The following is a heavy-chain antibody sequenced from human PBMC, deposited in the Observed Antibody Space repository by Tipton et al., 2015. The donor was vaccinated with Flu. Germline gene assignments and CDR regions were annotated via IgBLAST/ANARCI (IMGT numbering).Heavy chain of an antibody. CDR1: GFTFTSHW. D-gene: IGHD6-19*01. Sequence: SLRLSCAAPGFTFTSHWMHWVRQAPGKGLVWVSRINSDGSSRSYADSVRGRFTISRDDSKNTLYLEMNSLRAEDTAVYYCAKDFRRQWLGAFDYWGQGTLVTVSS. V-gene: IGHV3-74*01. CDR3: AKDFRRQWLGAFDY. J-gene: IGHJ4*02. CDR2: INSDGSSR.